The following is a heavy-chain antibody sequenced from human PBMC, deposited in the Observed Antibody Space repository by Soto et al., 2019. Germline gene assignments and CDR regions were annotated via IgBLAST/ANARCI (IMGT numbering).Heavy chain of an antibody. Sequence: GGSLRLSCAASGFTFSSYTMNWVRQAPGKGLEWVSYISSSGGTTYYADSVKGRFTVSRDNAKNSLYLQMNSLRDEDTAVYYCAREGDYYDSSGHLGYWGQGTLVTVSS. CDR2: ISSSGGTT. V-gene: IGHV3-48*02. CDR1: GFTFSSYT. CDR3: AREGDYYDSSGHLGY. J-gene: IGHJ4*02. D-gene: IGHD3-22*01.